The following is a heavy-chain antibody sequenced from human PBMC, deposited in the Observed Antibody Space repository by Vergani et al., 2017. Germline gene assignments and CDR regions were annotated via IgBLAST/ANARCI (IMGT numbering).Heavy chain of an antibody. CDR1: GFTFSTYA. Sequence: EVQLLESGGSLKQPGGSVRLSCAASGFTFSTYAMHWVRQAPGKGLEWVSALTGGGGSTYDADSFKGRFIISRDNSRDTLYLQMNSLRLEDTATYYCVKDTASYGSFFDSWGQGTLVTVSS. J-gene: IGHJ5*01. CDR3: VKDTASYGSFFDS. D-gene: IGHD1-26*01. V-gene: IGHV3-23*01. CDR2: LTGGGGST.